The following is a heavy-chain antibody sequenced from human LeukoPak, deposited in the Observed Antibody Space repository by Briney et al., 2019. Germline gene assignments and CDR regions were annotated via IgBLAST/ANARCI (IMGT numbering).Heavy chain of an antibody. D-gene: IGHD1-26*01. V-gene: IGHV3-74*01. Sequence: GGSLRLSCAASGFTFNLNRIHWVRQVPGKGLEWISWIETDGSTSGYLRSVQGRFTVSRDNAKSTVHLQMNSLRAEDTATYYCARDQVGTMPLDFWGQWTLVTVSS. J-gene: IGHJ4*02. CDR3: ARDQVGTMPLDF. CDR1: GFTFNLNR. CDR2: IETDGSTS.